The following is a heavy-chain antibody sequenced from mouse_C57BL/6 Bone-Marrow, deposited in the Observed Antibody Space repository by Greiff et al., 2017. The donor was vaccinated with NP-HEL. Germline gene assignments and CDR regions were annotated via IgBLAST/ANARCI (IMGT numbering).Heavy chain of an antibody. CDR1: GYTFTSYW. J-gene: IGHJ3*01. V-gene: IGHV1-55*01. CDR3: ARFRQLRLLAWFAY. D-gene: IGHD3-2*02. Sequence: QVQLQQPGAELVKPGASVKMSCKASGYTFTSYWITWVKQRPGQGLEWIGDIYPGSGSTNYNEKFKSKATLTVDTSSSTAYMQLSSLTSEDSAVYYCARFRQLRLLAWFAYWGQGTLVTVSA. CDR2: IYPGSGST.